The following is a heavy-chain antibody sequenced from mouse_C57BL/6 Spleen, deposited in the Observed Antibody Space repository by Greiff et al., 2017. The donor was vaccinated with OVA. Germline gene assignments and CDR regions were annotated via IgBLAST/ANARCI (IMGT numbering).Heavy chain of an antibody. CDR2: INPNNGGT. J-gene: IGHJ2*01. D-gene: IGHD1-1*01. CDR1: GYTFTDYY. V-gene: IGHV1-26*01. Sequence: EVQLQQSGPELVKPGASVKISCKASGYTFTDYYMNWVKQSHGKSLEWIGDINPNNGGTSYNQKFKGKATLTVDKSSSTAYMELRSLTSEDSAVDYCARWDYGSSYLDYWGQGTTLTVSS. CDR3: ARWDYGSSYLDY.